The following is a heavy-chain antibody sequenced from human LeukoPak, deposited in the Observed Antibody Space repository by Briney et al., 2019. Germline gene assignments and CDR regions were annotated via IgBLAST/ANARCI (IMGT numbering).Heavy chain of an antibody. CDR3: AKGNPSSGWYIGMDV. Sequence: GGSLRLSCAASGFAFSSYAMNWVRQAPGKGLEWVSASSGSGGRTYYADSVKGRLTISRDNSKNTLYLQMNSLRADDTAVYYCAKGNPSSGWYIGMDVWGQGTTVTVSS. V-gene: IGHV3-23*01. D-gene: IGHD6-19*01. J-gene: IGHJ6*02. CDR1: GFAFSSYA. CDR2: SSGSGGRT.